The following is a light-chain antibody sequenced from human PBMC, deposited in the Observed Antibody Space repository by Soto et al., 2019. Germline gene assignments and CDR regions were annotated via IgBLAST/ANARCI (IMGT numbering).Light chain of an antibody. V-gene: IGKV1-5*01. CDR2: GAS. CDR1: QSIRYY. J-gene: IGKJ1*01. Sequence: DIQLNQSPRTLSASVGDRVTITCRASQSIRYYLAWYQQMPGKAPKLLIYGASSLQSGVPSRFSGSGSGTEFTLTISSLQPDDFATYFCQHHNSYSQTFGQGTKV. CDR3: QHHNSYSQT.